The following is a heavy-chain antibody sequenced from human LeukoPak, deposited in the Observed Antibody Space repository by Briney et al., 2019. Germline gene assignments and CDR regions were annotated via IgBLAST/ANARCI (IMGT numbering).Heavy chain of an antibody. Sequence: GGSLRLSCAASGFTFDDYGMSWVRQVPGKGLEWVSGINWRGDNTGYADSVKGRFTMSRDNAKNSLHLQMSSLRAEDTALYYCARGFLYGGKDYWGQGTLVTVSS. J-gene: IGHJ4*02. CDR3: ARGFLYGGKDY. V-gene: IGHV3-20*04. CDR1: GFTFDDYG. D-gene: IGHD4/OR15-4a*01. CDR2: INWRGDNT.